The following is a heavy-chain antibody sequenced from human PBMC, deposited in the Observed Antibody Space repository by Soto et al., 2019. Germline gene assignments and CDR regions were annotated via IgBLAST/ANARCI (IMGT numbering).Heavy chain of an antibody. J-gene: IGHJ1*01. CDR1: GGSFRPYY. CDR3: ALCIVYTGDRRDFYQY. Sequence: PSEKLRLTCAGYGGSFRPYYWRGFRQPPGKGLEWIGEINHSGGSSYNPSLKSRVTISVDTSKSQFSLKLTSVTAADRAVHYCALCIVYTGDRRDFYQYCGQAT. V-gene: IGHV4-34*01. D-gene: IGHD3-3*01. CDR2: INHSGGS.